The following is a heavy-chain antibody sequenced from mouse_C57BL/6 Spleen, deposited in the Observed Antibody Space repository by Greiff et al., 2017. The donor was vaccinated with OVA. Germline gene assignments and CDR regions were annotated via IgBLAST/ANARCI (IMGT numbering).Heavy chain of an antibody. J-gene: IGHJ1*03. CDR3: ASTVVAMDGYFDV. CDR1: GYTFTSYW. CDR2: IDPSDSDT. V-gene: IGHV1-52*01. Sequence: QVQLQQPGAELVRPGSSVKLSCKASGYTFTSYWMHWVKQRPIQGLEWIGNIDPSDSDTHYNQKFKDKATLTVDKSSSTAYMQHSSLTSEDAAVYDGASTVVAMDGYFDVWGTGTTVTVSS. D-gene: IGHD1-1*01.